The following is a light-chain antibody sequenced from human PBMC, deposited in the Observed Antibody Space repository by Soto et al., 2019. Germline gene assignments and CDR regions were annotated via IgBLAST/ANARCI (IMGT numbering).Light chain of an antibody. Sequence: SYELTQPPSVSVAPGETARIACGGTNIGSESVHWYQQKPGQAPVLIIYYDSARPSGIPEGFSGSNSGNTATLIISRVDAGDEADYYCQVWDGSSDQQVFGGGTKVTVL. CDR1: NIGSES. CDR3: QVWDGSSDQQV. J-gene: IGLJ3*02. V-gene: IGLV3-21*04. CDR2: YDS.